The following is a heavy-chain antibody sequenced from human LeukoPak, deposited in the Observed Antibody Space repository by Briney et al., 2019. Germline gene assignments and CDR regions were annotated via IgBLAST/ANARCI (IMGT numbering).Heavy chain of an antibody. CDR1: GFIFSNYA. CDR2: ISGSGGNT. Sequence: GGSLRLSWAAYGFIFSNYAMSWIRQAPGKGLEWVSAISGSGGNTYYADSVKGRFTVSRDNSKNMVYLQMNSLRAEDTAIYYCSKDLIVGAGYYFDYWGQGTLVTVSS. CDR3: SKDLIVGAGYYFDY. V-gene: IGHV3-23*01. D-gene: IGHD1-26*01. J-gene: IGHJ4*02.